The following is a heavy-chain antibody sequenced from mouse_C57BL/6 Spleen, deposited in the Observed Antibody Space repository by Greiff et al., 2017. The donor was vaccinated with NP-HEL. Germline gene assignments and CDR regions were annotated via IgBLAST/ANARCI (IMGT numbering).Heavy chain of an antibody. V-gene: IGHV5-17*01. CDR1: GFTFSDYG. D-gene: IGHD2-1*01. CDR3: ARQRGNYDAMDY. Sequence: EVKVVESGGGLVKPGGSLKLSCAASGFTFSDYGMHWVRQAPEKGLEWVAYISSGSSTIYYADTVKGRFTISRDNAKNTLFLQMTSLRSEDTAMYYCARQRGNYDAMDYWGQGTSVTVSS. CDR2: ISSGSSTI. J-gene: IGHJ4*01.